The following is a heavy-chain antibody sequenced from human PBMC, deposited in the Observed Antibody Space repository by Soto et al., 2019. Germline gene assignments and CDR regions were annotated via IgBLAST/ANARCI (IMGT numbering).Heavy chain of an antibody. CDR1: GYSFTSYW. V-gene: IGHV5-10-1*01. D-gene: IGHD2-15*01. J-gene: IGHJ6*02. CDR2: IDPSDSYT. CDR3: ARRKRMGYYYYGMDV. Sequence: GESLKISCKGSGYSFTSYWISWVRQMPGKGLEWMGRIDPSDSYTNYSPSFQGHVTISADKSISTAYLQWSSLKASDTAMYYCARRKRMGYYYYGMDVWGQGTTVTVSS.